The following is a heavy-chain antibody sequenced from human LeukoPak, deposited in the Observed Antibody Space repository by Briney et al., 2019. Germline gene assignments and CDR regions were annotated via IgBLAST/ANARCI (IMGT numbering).Heavy chain of an antibody. CDR1: GYTFTAYA. CDR3: AREDPGGAFDF. CDR2: ISTLNGNA. V-gene: IGHV1-18*01. D-gene: IGHD3-16*01. J-gene: IGHJ3*01. Sequence: ASVKVSCKASGYTFTAYAIRWVRQAPGQGLEWMGWISTLNGNADYAQRFKGRVTMTADTSTATAFMDLRTLRSDDSAVYYCAREDPGGAFDFWGQGTLVTVSS.